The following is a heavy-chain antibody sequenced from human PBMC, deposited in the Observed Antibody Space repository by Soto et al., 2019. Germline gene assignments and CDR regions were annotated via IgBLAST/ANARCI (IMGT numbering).Heavy chain of an antibody. Sequence: SVKVSCKASGYTFTSYGISWVRQAPGQGLEWMGWISAYNGNTNYAQKLQGRVTMTTDTSTSTAYMELRSLRSDDTAVYYCARDPGIVGATDAFDIWGQGTMVTVSS. CDR1: GYTFTSYG. J-gene: IGHJ3*02. CDR2: ISAYNGNT. D-gene: IGHD1-26*01. V-gene: IGHV1-18*01. CDR3: ARDPGIVGATDAFDI.